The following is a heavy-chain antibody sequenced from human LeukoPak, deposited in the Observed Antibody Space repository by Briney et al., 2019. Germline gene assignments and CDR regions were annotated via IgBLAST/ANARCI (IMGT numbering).Heavy chain of an antibody. CDR3: ARGGLWFGEYSPLYYYGMDV. J-gene: IGHJ6*04. CDR2: ISSDGSNK. Sequence: GRSLRLSCAASGFTFSSYAMHWVRQAPGKGLEWVAVISSDGSNKYYADSVKGRFTISRDNSKNTLYLQMNSLRAEDTAVYYCARGGLWFGEYSPLYYYGMDVWGKGTTVTVSS. D-gene: IGHD3-10*01. CDR1: GFTFSSYA. V-gene: IGHV3-30*04.